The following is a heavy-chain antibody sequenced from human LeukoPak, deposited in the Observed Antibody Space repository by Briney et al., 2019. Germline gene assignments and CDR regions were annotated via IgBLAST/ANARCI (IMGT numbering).Heavy chain of an antibody. V-gene: IGHV4-59*08. CDR2: IYYSGST. CDR1: GGSIRGYY. J-gene: IGHJ4*02. Sequence: KPSETLSLTCTVSGGSIRGYYWSWIRQPPGKGLEWIGYIYYSGSTNYNPSLKSRVTISVDTSKNQFSLKLSSVTAADTAVYYCARQGAGVPFDYWGRGTLVTVSS. CDR3: ARQGAGVPFDY. D-gene: IGHD3-10*01.